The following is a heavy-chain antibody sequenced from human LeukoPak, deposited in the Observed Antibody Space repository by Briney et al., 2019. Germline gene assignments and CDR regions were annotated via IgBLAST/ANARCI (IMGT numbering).Heavy chain of an antibody. CDR3: ARLRGLYGSRSFHDY. V-gene: IGHV5-51*01. D-gene: IGHD3-10*01. Sequence: GESLKISCRGSGYNFARSWIGWVRQTPGKGLEWMGVIYPGDSDTRYGPSFQGQVTISVDKSINTTYLQWSNLKASDAAMYYCARLRGLYGSRSFHDYWGQGTPVTVSS. CDR2: IYPGDSDT. J-gene: IGHJ4*02. CDR1: GYNFARSW.